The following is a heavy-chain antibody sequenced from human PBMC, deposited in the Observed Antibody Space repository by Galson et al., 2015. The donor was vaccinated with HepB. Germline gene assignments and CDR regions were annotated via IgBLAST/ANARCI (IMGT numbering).Heavy chain of an antibody. CDR2: IKSKTDGGTT. V-gene: IGHV3-15*01. Sequence: SLRLSCAASGFTFSNAWMSWVRQAPGKGLEWAGRIKSKTDGGTTDYAAPVKGRFTISRDDSKNTLYLQMNSLKTEDTAVYYCVTYTLRRVGNVYGDPFDYWGQGTLVTVSS. J-gene: IGHJ4*02. CDR3: VTYTLRRVGNVYGDPFDY. D-gene: IGHD4/OR15-4a*01. CDR1: GFTFSNAW.